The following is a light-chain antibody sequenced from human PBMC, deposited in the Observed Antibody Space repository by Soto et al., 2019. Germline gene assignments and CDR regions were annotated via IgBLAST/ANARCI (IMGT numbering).Light chain of an antibody. Sequence: QLVLTQSPSASASLGASVKLTCTLSRGHSSYAIAWHQQQPEKGPRYLMKLNSVGSHSRGDGIPDRFSGSSSGAERYLTISSLQSEDEADYYGQTWGTGIHGFGTGTKVTVL. CDR1: RGHSSYA. CDR2: LNSVGSH. V-gene: IGLV4-69*01. J-gene: IGLJ1*01. CDR3: QTWGTGIHG.